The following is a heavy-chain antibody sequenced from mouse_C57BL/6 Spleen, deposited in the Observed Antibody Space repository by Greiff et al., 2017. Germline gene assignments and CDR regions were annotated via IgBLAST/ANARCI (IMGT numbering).Heavy chain of an antibody. CDR3: ARGVVDFDY. CDR1: GYTFTSYW. V-gene: IGHV1-55*01. J-gene: IGHJ2*01. Sequence: QVQLQQPGAELVKPGASVKMSCKASGYTFTSYWITWVKQRPGQGLEWIGEIYPGSGSTNYNEKFKSKATLTVDTSSSTAYMQLSSLTSEDSAIYYCARGVVDFDYWGQGTTLTVSS. CDR2: IYPGSGST. D-gene: IGHD1-1*01.